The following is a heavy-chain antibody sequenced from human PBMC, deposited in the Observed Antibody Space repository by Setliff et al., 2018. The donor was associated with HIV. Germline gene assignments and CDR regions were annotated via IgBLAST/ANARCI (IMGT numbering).Heavy chain of an antibody. D-gene: IGHD5-12*01. V-gene: IGHV1-2*06. CDR2: INPKSGVA. CDR1: GYTFTDFY. CDR3: ARAHFLVAMTRNWFDP. J-gene: IGHJ5*02. Sequence: ASVKVSCKASGYTFTDFYIHWVRQAPGQGLEWIGRINPKSGVADYLKKFQGRVTMTTDTSTNTAHMELIRPRFDDTAVYYCARAHFLVAMTRNWFDPWGQGTQVTVS.